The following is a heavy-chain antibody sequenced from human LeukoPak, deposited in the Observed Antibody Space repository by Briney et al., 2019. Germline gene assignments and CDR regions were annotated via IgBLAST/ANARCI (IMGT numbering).Heavy chain of an antibody. Sequence: GGSLRLSCAASGFTFSTYDMNWVRQAPGKGLEWVSSISGSSSYIYYADSVKGRFSISRDNAKNSLYLQMNSLRAEDTAVYYCARGGGSLDYWGQGTLVTVSS. CDR2: ISGSSSYI. V-gene: IGHV3-21*04. CDR3: ARGGGSLDY. CDR1: GFTFSTYD. J-gene: IGHJ4*02. D-gene: IGHD1-26*01.